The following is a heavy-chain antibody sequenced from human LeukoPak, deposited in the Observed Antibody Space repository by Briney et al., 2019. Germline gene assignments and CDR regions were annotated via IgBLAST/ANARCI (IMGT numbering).Heavy chain of an antibody. V-gene: IGHV3-21*01. CDR2: ISSSSSYI. D-gene: IGHD2-8*01. CDR1: GFTFSSYS. J-gene: IGHJ4*02. Sequence: PGGSLRLSCAASGFTFSSYSMNWVRQAPGKGLEWVSSISSSSSYIYYADSVKGRFTISRDNAKNSLYLQMNSLRAEDTAVYYCASGMVYASNNDYWGQGTLVTVSS. CDR3: ASGMVYASNNDY.